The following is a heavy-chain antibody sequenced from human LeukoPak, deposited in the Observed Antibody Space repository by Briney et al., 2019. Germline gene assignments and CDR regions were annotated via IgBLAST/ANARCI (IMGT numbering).Heavy chain of an antibody. D-gene: IGHD2-2*01. J-gene: IGHJ5*02. CDR2: IIPIFGTA. V-gene: IGHV1-69*05. CDR1: GGTFSSDA. CDR3: ARDPLYCSSTSCFIHNWFDP. Sequence: SVKVSCKASGGTFSSDAISWVRQAPGQGLEWMGGIIPIFGTANYAQKFQGRVTITTDESTSTAYMELSSLRSEDTAVYYCARDPLYCSSTSCFIHNWFDPWGQGTLVTVSS.